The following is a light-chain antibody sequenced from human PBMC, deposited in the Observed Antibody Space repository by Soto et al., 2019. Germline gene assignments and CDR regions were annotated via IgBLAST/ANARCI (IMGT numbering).Light chain of an antibody. J-gene: IGKJ1*01. V-gene: IGKV1-5*03. CDR1: QSISNS. Sequence: DIQMTQSPSTLSASVGDRVTITCRATQSISNSLAWYQQKPGKAPKLLIYKASSLESGVPSRFSGRGSGTEVTLTITSLQPDDFATYYCQQYNSYLTFGQGTKVEIK. CDR2: KAS. CDR3: QQYNSYLT.